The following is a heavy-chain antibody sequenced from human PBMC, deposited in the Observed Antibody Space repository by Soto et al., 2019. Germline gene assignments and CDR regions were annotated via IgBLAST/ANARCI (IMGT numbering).Heavy chain of an antibody. CDR2: TYYRSKWYN. V-gene: IGHV6-1*01. CDR3: AREVAVAGTFDS. D-gene: IGHD6-19*01. CDR1: GRSVSSNSAA. J-gene: IGHJ4*02. Sequence: SQTLSLTCAMSGRSVSSNSAAWNWIRQSPSRGLEWLGRTYYRSKWYNDYAVSVKSRITINPDTSKNQFSLQLNSVTPEDMAVYYCAREVAVAGTFDSSGQGPLVTVSS.